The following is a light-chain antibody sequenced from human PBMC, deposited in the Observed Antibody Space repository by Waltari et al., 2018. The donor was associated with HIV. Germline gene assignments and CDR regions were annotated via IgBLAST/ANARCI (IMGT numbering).Light chain of an antibody. CDR1: RSNIGSPYD. J-gene: IGLJ2*01. Sequence: QSVLTQPPSVSGAPGQRVTISCPGNRSNIGSPYDLHWYQQLPGTAPKLLIYGNSNRPSGVPDRVSGSRSGTSASLVITGLQAEDEADYYCQSYDSGLRVFGGGTKLTVL. CDR2: GNS. CDR3: QSYDSGLRV. V-gene: IGLV1-40*01.